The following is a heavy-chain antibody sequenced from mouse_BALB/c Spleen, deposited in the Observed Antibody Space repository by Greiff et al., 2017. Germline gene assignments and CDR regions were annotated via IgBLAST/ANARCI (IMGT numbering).Heavy chain of an antibody. J-gene: IGHJ2*01. V-gene: IGHV1-63*02. CDR2: IYPGGGYT. Sequence: VQLQQSGAELVRPGTSVKISCKASGYTFTNYWLGWVKQRPGHGLEWIGDIYPGGGYTNYNEKFKGKATLTADTSSSTAYMQLSSLTSEDSAVYFCARLGKQHYFDYWGQGTTLTVSS. CDR1: GYTFTNYW. CDR3: ARLGKQHYFDY. D-gene: IGHD2-1*01.